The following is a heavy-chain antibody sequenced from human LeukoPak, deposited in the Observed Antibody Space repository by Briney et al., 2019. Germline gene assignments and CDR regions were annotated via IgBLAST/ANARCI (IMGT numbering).Heavy chain of an antibody. J-gene: IGHJ4*02. CDR3: ARESGYSYGRFGY. CDR2: ISFDGSNK. Sequence: GGTLRLSCAASGFTFNTYAMHWVRQAPGKGLEWVAVISFDGSNKYCADSVTGRFTISRDNSKSTMYMRMNSLRAEDTAVYYCARESGYSYGRFGYWGQGTLVTVSS. D-gene: IGHD5-18*01. CDR1: GFTFNTYA. V-gene: IGHV3-30*04.